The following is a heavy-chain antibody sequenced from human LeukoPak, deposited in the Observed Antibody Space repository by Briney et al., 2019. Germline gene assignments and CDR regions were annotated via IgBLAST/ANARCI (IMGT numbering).Heavy chain of an antibody. Sequence: PSETLSLTCAVYGGSLSGYYWSWIRQPPGKGLEWIGEINHSGSTNYNPSLKSRVTISVDTSKNQFSLKLSSVTAADTAVYYCARGTKQLVRWFDPWGQGTLVTVSS. J-gene: IGHJ5*02. V-gene: IGHV4-34*01. CDR3: ARGTKQLVRWFDP. CDR2: INHSGST. D-gene: IGHD6-6*01. CDR1: GGSLSGYY.